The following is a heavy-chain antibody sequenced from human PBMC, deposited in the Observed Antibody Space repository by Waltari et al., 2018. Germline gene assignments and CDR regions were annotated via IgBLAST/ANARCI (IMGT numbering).Heavy chain of an antibody. CDR3: ARQDGDQRWFQH. CDR2: IIPIFGTA. Sequence: QVQLVQSGAEVKKPGYSVKVSCKASGGTFSSYDISWVRQAPGQGLEWMGVIIPIFGTANYSQKFQGRVTITADESTSTAYMVLSSLRSEDTAVYYCARQDGDQRWFQHWGQGTLVTVSS. V-gene: IGHV1-69*13. D-gene: IGHD4-17*01. CDR1: GGTFSSYD. J-gene: IGHJ1*01.